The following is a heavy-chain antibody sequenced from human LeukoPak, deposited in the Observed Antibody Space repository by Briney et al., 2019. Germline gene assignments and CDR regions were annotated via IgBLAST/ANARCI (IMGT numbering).Heavy chain of an antibody. CDR1: GYTLTELS. D-gene: IGHD1-1*01. CDR2: FDPEDGET. J-gene: IGHJ4*02. V-gene: IGHV1-24*01. Sequence: ASVKVSCKVSGYTLTELSMHWVRQAPGKGFEWMGGFDPEDGETIYAQKFQGRVTMTEDTSTDTAYMELSSLRSEDTAVYYCARDGSPQTGLDFDYWGQGTLVTVSS. CDR3: ARDGSPQTGLDFDY.